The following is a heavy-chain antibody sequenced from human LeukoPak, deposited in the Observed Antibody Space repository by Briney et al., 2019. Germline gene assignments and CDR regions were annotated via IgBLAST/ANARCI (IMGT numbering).Heavy chain of an antibody. CDR3: ARDVPGYPYYYGMDV. CDR1: GFTFSSYA. Sequence: PGRSLRLSCAASGFTFSSYAMHWVRQAPGKGLEWVAVISYDGSNKYYADSVKGRFTISRDNPKNTLYLQMNSLRAEDTAVYYCARDVPGYPYYYGMDVWGQGTTVTVSS. V-gene: IGHV3-30-3*01. J-gene: IGHJ6*02. D-gene: IGHD2-15*01. CDR2: ISYDGSNK.